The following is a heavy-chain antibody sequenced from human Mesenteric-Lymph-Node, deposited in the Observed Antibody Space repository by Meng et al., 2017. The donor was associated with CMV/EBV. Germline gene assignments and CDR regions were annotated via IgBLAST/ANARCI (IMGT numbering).Heavy chain of an antibody. CDR3: ARDLTTVYNWFDP. Sequence: SVKVSCKASGGTFSSYAISWVRQAPGQGLEWMGGIIPIFGTANYAQKFQGRVTMTRDTSTSTVYMELSSLRSEDTAVYYCARDLTTVYNWFDPWGQGTLVTVSS. J-gene: IGHJ5*02. V-gene: IGHV1-69*05. D-gene: IGHD4-17*01. CDR1: GGTFSSYA. CDR2: IIPIFGTA.